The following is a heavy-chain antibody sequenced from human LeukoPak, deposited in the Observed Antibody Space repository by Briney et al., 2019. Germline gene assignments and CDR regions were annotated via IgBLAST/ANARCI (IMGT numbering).Heavy chain of an antibody. Sequence: GSSVKVSCKASGGTFSSYAISWVRQATGQGLEWMGWMNPNSGNTGYAQKFQGRVTMTRNTSISTAYMELSSLRSEDTAVYYCARRHHYMDVWGKGTTVTVSS. V-gene: IGHV1-8*02. D-gene: IGHD4/OR15-4a*01. CDR1: GGTFSSYA. CDR3: ARRHHYMDV. J-gene: IGHJ6*03. CDR2: MNPNSGNT.